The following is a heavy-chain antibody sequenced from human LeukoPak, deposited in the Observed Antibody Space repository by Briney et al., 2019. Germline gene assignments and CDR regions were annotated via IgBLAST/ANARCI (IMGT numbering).Heavy chain of an antibody. D-gene: IGHD2-2*01. Sequence: PSDTPSLTCAVYGGSFSGDYWGSIRQPPGKGLEWIGEINHSRSTNYNPSLKSRVTISVDATKNQFSLKLSSVAAADTAVYYCARPRRGYCSSTSCPSYCYYYMAVWGKGTTVTVSS. CDR3: ARPRRGYCSSTSCPSYCYYYMAV. CDR2: INHSRST. CDR1: GGSFSGDY. V-gene: IGHV4-34*01. J-gene: IGHJ6*03.